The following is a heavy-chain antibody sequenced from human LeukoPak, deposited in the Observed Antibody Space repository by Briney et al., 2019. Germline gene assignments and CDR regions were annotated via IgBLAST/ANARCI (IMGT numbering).Heavy chain of an antibody. CDR3: ARRSMEADLYYFDY. CDR2: ISAYNGNT. CDR1: GYTFTSYG. V-gene: IGHV1-18*01. J-gene: IGHJ4*02. Sequence: ASVKVSCKASGYTFTSYGISWVRQAPGQGLEWMGWISAYNGNTNYAQKLQGRVTITTDTSTSTAYMELRSLRSDDTAVYYCARRSMEADLYYFDYWGQGTLVTVSS. D-gene: IGHD2/OR15-2a*01.